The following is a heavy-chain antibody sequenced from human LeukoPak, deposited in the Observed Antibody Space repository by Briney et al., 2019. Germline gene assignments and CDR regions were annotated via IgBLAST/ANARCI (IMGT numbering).Heavy chain of an antibody. CDR2: INQDGNEI. J-gene: IGHJ4*02. V-gene: IGHV3-7*03. CDR3: AKNPDIVLVYPLGTTFDY. CDR1: GFTFSSYW. D-gene: IGHD2-8*01. Sequence: GGSLRLSCAASGFTFSSYWMTWVRQAPGKGLEWVANINQDGNEIYYMDSVKGRFTISRNNAKNSLYLQINNLRAEDTAVYYCAKNPDIVLVYPLGTTFDYWGQGTLVTVSS.